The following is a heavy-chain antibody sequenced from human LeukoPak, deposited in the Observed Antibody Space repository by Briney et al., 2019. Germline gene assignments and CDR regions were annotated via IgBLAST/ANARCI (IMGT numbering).Heavy chain of an antibody. CDR3: ARGIEDTAMVTIAFDI. D-gene: IGHD5-18*01. CDR2: IIPIFGTA. V-gene: IGHV1-69*05. J-gene: IGHJ3*02. Sequence: SVKVSCKASGGTFSSYAISWVRQAPGQGLGWMGRIIPIFGTANYAQKFQGRVTITTDESTSTAYMELSSLRSEDTAVYYCARGIEDTAMVTIAFDIWGQGTVVTVSS. CDR1: GGTFSSYA.